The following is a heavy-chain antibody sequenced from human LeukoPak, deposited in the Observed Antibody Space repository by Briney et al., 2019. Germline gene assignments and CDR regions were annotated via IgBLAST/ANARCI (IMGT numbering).Heavy chain of an antibody. V-gene: IGHV4-61*02. CDR1: GGSIISGSYY. CDR2: IYASGST. Sequence: SETLSLTCTVSGGSIISGSYYWSWIRQPAGKGLEWFGRIYASGSTDYSPSLKSRATISVDTSQNPFSLTLSAVTAADTAVNYCARWFFDTWFDPWGQGTLVTVSS. J-gene: IGHJ5*02. D-gene: IGHD3-10*01. CDR3: ARWFFDTWFDP.